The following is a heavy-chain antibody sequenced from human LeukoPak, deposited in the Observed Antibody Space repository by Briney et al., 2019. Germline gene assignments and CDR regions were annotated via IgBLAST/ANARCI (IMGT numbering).Heavy chain of an antibody. Sequence: PSETLSLTCAVYGGSFSGYYWSWIRQPPGKGLEWIGYIYYSGNTNYNPSLKSRVTISVDTSKNQFSLKLSSVTAADTAVYYCARDRKGAVYGMDVWGQGTTVTVSS. CDR1: GGSFSGYY. CDR3: ARDRKGAVYGMDV. J-gene: IGHJ6*02. CDR2: IYYSGNT. V-gene: IGHV4-59*01.